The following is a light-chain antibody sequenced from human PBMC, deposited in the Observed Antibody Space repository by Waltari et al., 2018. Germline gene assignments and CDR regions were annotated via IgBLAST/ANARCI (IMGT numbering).Light chain of an antibody. CDR1: NIGSYS. J-gene: IGLJ1*01. CDR3: QVWHADIDPGV. V-gene: IGLV3-21*04. CDR2: YDS. Sequence: SYVLTQPPSVSVAPGETASITCGGDNIGSYSVHWYQQKPGQAPVLVIFYDSDRPSRIPAGCSGYNAGNTATLTITSVEAGDEARYYCQVWHADIDPGVFGTGTEVTVL.